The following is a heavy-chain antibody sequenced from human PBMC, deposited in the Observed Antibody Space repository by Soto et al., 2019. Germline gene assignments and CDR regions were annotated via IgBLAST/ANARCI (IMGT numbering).Heavy chain of an antibody. Sequence: QVQLVQSGAEVKKPGSSVKVSCKASGGTFSSYAISWVRQAPGQGLEWMGGIIPIFGTANYAQKFQGRVTXXXXXXXXXXXXXXXXXXXXXTXVYYCARGYDSSGYYYVWFGYWGQGTLVTVSS. V-gene: IGHV1-69*01. J-gene: IGHJ4*02. CDR3: ARGYDSSGYYYVWFGY. CDR1: GGTFSSYA. D-gene: IGHD3-22*01. CDR2: IIPIFGTA.